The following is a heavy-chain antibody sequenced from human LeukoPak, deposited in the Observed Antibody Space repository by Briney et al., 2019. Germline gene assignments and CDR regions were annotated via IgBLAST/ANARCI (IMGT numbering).Heavy chain of an antibody. Sequence: GGSLRLSCAASGFTFTTYAMTWVRQAPGKGLEWVSAISGSGGSTYYADSVKGRFTISRDNSKNTLYLQMNSLRAEDTAVYYCAKTYSSGCSDNWGQGTLVTVSP. V-gene: IGHV3-23*01. D-gene: IGHD6-19*01. CDR1: GFTFTTYA. CDR2: ISGSGGST. J-gene: IGHJ4*02. CDR3: AKTYSSGCSDN.